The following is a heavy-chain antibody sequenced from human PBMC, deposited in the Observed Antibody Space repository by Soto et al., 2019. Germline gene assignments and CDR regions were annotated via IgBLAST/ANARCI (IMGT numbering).Heavy chain of an antibody. CDR2: FTAYGSGA. V-gene: IGHV3-23*01. Sequence: VGFQRICRAASGFTFIAYALSWVRQAPEKGLEWVWIFTAYGSGAYYADSVQGRFSITIDNSENTVYLQMNRLRVEDTAVYFCSKAQSVVVETAFGLYAFELWGQGTMVTVSS. CDR3: SKAQSVVVETAFGLYAFEL. D-gene: IGHD2-21*02. J-gene: IGHJ3*01. CDR1: GFTFIAYA.